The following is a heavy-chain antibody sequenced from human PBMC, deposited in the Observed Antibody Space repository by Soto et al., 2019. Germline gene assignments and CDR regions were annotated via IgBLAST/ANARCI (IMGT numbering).Heavy chain of an antibody. V-gene: IGHV4-61*08. CDR1: GGSISSGGYY. CDR3: ARVGSHYYDSSGYYSP. Sequence: SETLSLTCTVSGGSISSGGYYWSWIRQHPGKGLEWIGYIYYSGSTNYNPSLKSRVTISVDTSKNQFSLKLSSVTAADTAVYYCARVGSHYYDSSGYYSPWGQGTLVTISS. D-gene: IGHD3-22*01. J-gene: IGHJ5*02. CDR2: IYYSGST.